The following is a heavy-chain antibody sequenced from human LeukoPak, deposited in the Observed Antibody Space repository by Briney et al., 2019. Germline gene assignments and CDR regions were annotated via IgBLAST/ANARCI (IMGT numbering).Heavy chain of an antibody. V-gene: IGHV3-48*03. Sequence: GGSLRLSCAASGFTFNSYEMNWVRQAPGKGLEWVSYISFSGNTIYYADSVKGRFTTSRDNAKNSLYLQMNSLRAEDTAVYYCAKMPFSPVGATTSNWFDPWGQGTLVTVSS. CDR2: ISFSGNTI. CDR1: GFTFNSYE. J-gene: IGHJ5*02. CDR3: AKMPFSPVGATTSNWFDP. D-gene: IGHD1-26*01.